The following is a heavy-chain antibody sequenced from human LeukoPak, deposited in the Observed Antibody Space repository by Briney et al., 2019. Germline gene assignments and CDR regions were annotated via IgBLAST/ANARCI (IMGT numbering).Heavy chain of an antibody. CDR2: IYYSGST. J-gene: IGHJ3*02. CDR1: GGSISSYY. D-gene: IGHD4-17*01. V-gene: IGHV4-59*01. Sequence: PSETLSLTCTVSGGSISSYYWSWIRQPPGKGLEWIWYIYYSGSTNYNPSLKSRVTISVDTSKNQFSLKLSSVTAADTAVYYCARGFDYGDSLDAFDIWGQGTMVTVSS. CDR3: ARGFDYGDSLDAFDI.